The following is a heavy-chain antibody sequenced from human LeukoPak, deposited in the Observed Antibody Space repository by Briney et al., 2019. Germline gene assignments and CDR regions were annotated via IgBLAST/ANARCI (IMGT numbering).Heavy chain of an antibody. CDR3: ARAERGSSWFDP. J-gene: IGHJ5*02. D-gene: IGHD5-12*01. Sequence: PSETLSLTCTVSGVSISSYYWSWIRQPPGKGLEWIGYIYYSGSTNYNPSLKSRVTISVDTSKNQFSLKLSSVTAADTAVYCCARAERGSSWFDPWGQGTLVTISS. V-gene: IGHV4-59*01. CDR1: GVSISSYY. CDR2: IYYSGST.